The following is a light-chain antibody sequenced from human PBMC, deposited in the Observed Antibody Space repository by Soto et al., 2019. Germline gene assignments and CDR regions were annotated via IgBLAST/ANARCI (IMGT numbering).Light chain of an antibody. CDR2: DTS. CDR3: QQYNSYFWT. Sequence: DIKMTQSPSTLSSSVGDRVTITCRASQSISSWLAWYQQKPGKAPKVLIYDTSSLESGVPSRFSGNESGAEFTLTISSLQHHDFATHDCQQYNSYFWTYGQGTKVEIK. J-gene: IGKJ1*01. V-gene: IGKV1-5*01. CDR1: QSISSW.